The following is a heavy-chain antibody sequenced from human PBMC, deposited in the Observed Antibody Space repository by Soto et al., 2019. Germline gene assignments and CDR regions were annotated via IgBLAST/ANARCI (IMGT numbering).Heavy chain of an antibody. J-gene: IGHJ6*02. V-gene: IGHV4-31*02. CDR2: IFYSGST. CDR1: GGSISSGGYY. Sequence: SETLSLTCTVSGGSISSGGYYWSWIRQHPGKGLEWIGYIFYSGSTYYNPSLKSRVTISVDTSKNQFSLKLSSVTAAVTAVYYCARERAMTTAQGYYYYYGMDVWGQGTTVTVSS. CDR3: ARERAMTTAQGYYYYYGMDV. D-gene: IGHD4-17*01.